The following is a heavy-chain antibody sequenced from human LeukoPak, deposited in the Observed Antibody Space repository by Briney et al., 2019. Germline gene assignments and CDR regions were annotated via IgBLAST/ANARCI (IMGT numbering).Heavy chain of an antibody. D-gene: IGHD4-17*01. V-gene: IGHV4-59*13. CDR2: VFDSGGA. CDR1: GASISDYY. Sequence: PSETLSLTCTVSGASISDYYWSWIRQPPGQGLEWIGYVFDSGGANYNPSLKSRVTISVDTSKNQFSVKLGSVTAADTAVYYCAAALGRYGVYSRGYYFDYWGQGTLVTVSS. J-gene: IGHJ4*02. CDR3: AAALGRYGVYSRGYYFDY.